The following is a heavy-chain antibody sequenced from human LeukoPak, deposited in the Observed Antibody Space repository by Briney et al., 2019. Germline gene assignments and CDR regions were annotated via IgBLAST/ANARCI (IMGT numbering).Heavy chain of an antibody. CDR3: ARDLHYYGSGTLGY. J-gene: IGHJ4*02. CDR1: GGSISSGSYY. V-gene: IGHV4-61*02. Sequence: KASQTPSLTCTVSGGSISSGSYYWSWIRQPAGKGLEWIGRIYTSGSTNYNPSLKSRVTISVDTSKNQFSLKLSSVTAADTAVYYCARDLHYYGSGTLGYWGQGTLVTVSS. D-gene: IGHD3-10*01. CDR2: IYTSGST.